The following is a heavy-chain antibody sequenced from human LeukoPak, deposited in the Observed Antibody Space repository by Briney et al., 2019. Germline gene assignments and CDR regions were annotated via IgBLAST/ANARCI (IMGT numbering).Heavy chain of an antibody. D-gene: IGHD1-26*01. CDR1: GGSFSGYY. V-gene: IGHV4-34*01. Sequence: SETLSLTCAVDGGSFSGYYWSWIRQPPGKGLEWIGEINHSGSTNYNPSLKSRVTISVDTSKNQFSLKLSSVTAADTAVYYCAREFLWVHYYMDVWGKGTTVTVSS. J-gene: IGHJ6*03. CDR2: INHSGST. CDR3: AREFLWVHYYMDV.